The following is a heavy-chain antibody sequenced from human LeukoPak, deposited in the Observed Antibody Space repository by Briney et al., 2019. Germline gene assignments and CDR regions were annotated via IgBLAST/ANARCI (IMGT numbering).Heavy chain of an antibody. CDR3: ARGWLRSEYFQH. Sequence: GGSLRLSCAASGFTFSSYAMSWVRQAPGKGLEWVSYISSSGSTIYYADSVKGRFTISRDNAKNSLYLQMNSLRAEDTAVYYCARGWLRSEYFQHWGQGTLVTVSS. CDR1: GFTFSSYA. J-gene: IGHJ1*01. V-gene: IGHV3-48*04. D-gene: IGHD5-12*01. CDR2: ISSSGSTI.